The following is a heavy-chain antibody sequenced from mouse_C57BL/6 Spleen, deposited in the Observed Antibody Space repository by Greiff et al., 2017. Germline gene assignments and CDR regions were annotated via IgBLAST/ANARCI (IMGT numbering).Heavy chain of an antibody. CDR1: GFTFSSYT. D-gene: IGHD2-4*01. J-gene: IGHJ2*01. CDR3: ARQDYGEYYFDY. CDR2: ISGGGGNT. V-gene: IGHV5-9*01. Sequence: EVKVVESGGGLVKPGGSLKLSCAASGFTFSSYTMSWVRQTPEKRLEWVATISGGGGNTYYPDSVKGRFTISRDNAKNTLYLQMSSLRSEDTALYYCARQDYGEYYFDYWGQGTTLTVSS.